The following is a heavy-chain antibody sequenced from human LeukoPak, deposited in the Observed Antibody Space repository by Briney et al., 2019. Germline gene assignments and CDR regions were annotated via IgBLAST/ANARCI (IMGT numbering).Heavy chain of an antibody. CDR3: ARRVAVAGRDFGMDV. D-gene: IGHD6-19*01. CDR1: GYSFTMYW. V-gene: IGHV5-51*01. J-gene: IGHJ6*02. CDR2: IYPGDFDT. Sequence: GESLKISCKGSGYSFTMYWIGWVRQMPGKGLEWMGIIYPGDFDTRYSPSFQGQVTISADKSISTAYLQWSSLKASDTAIYYCARRVAVAGRDFGMDVWGQGTTVTVSS.